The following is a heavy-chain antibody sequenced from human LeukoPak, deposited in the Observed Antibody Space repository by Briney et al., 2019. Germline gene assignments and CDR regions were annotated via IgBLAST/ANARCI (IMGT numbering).Heavy chain of an antibody. Sequence: GGPLRLSCGASGFTFSSYGMHWVRQAPGKGLEWVAVIMFDRSNKLYADSVKGRFTISRDNSKNTLYLQMNSLRAEDTAVYHCAREVRNGGMDVWGQGTTVTVSS. CDR2: IMFDRSNK. J-gene: IGHJ6*02. CDR3: AREVRNGGMDV. CDR1: GFTFSSYG. V-gene: IGHV3-33*01. D-gene: IGHD3-10*01.